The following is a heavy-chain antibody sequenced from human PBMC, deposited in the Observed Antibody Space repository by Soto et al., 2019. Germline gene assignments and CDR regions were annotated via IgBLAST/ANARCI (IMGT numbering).Heavy chain of an antibody. Sequence: GGSLSLSCAASGFIFSDYAMSWVRQAPGKGLEWVSAISGSGGSTYYVGSVKGRFTISRDSSKNTLYLQMNNLRADDTAVYFCAKETISGAPIMERASYAWDVWGQGTTVTV. CDR3: AKETISGAPIMERASYAWDV. V-gene: IGHV3-23*01. CDR2: ISGSGGST. CDR1: GFIFSDYA. D-gene: IGHD3-16*01. J-gene: IGHJ6*02.